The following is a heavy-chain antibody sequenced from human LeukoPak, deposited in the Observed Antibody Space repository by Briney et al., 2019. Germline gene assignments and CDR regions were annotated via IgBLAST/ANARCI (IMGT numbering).Heavy chain of an antibody. Sequence: PSETLSLTCTVSGGSIGSYYWSWIRQPPGKGLEWIGYIYYTGSTSYNPSLQSRLTISIDTSKTQFSLRLTSVTAADTAVYFCARGVTQWGQGTLVTVSS. CDR3: ARGVTQ. D-gene: IGHD2-21*02. J-gene: IGHJ4*02. CDR2: IYYTGST. CDR1: GGSIGSYY. V-gene: IGHV4-59*01.